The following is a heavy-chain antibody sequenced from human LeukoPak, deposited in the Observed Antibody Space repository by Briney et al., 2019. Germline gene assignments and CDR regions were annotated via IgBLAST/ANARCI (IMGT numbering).Heavy chain of an antibody. CDR2: INSDGSTT. CDR3: ARRQYRSSWYYFDY. CDR1: GFSLSSYW. D-gene: IGHD6-13*01. Sequence: PGGSLRLSCAASGFSLSSYWMHWVRQAPGKGRVWVSRINSDGSTTNYADAVKGRFTISRDNAKNTLYLQMNSLRAGDTAVYYCARRQYRSSWYYFDYWGQGTLVTVSS. V-gene: IGHV3-74*01. J-gene: IGHJ4*02.